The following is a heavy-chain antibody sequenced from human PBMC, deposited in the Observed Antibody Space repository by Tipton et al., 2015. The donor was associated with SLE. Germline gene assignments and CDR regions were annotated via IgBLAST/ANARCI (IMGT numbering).Heavy chain of an antibody. J-gene: IGHJ6*02. CDR2: IYSGGST. CDR1: GFTVSSKY. D-gene: IGHD6-19*01. CDR3: ARDRVTVAGYYYHGMDV. Sequence: GSLRLSCAASGFTVSSKYMNWVRQAPGKGLEWVSVIYSGGSTYYAESVRGRFTISRDNSKNTLYLQMNSLRAEDTAVYYCARDRVTVAGYYYHGMDVWGQGTTVTVSS. V-gene: IGHV3-66*01.